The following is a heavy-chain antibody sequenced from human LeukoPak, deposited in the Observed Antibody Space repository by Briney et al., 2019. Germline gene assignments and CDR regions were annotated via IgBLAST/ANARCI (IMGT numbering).Heavy chain of an antibody. CDR2: IRYDGSNK. V-gene: IGHV3-30*02. D-gene: IGHD2-2*01. Sequence: GGSLRLSCAASGFTFSSYGMHWVRQAPGKGLEWVAFIRYDGSNKYYADSVKGRFTISRDNSKNTLYLQMNSLRAEDTAVYYCAKEGQLRFNFDHWGQGTLVTVSS. J-gene: IGHJ4*02. CDR1: GFTFSSYG. CDR3: AKEGQLRFNFDH.